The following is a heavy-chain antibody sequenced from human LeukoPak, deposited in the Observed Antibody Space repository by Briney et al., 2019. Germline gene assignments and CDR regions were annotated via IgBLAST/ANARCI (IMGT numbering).Heavy chain of an antibody. CDR3: TYGDYVRGRFDY. CDR2: ISGSGGTT. Sequence: PGGSLRLSCAGSGFTFGSYAMSWVRQAPGEGLEWVLGISGSGGTTYYADSVTGRFTISRDNSKNTLSLQMNSLRADDTAVYYCTYGDYVRGRFDYWGQGTLVTVSS. V-gene: IGHV3-23*01. D-gene: IGHD4-17*01. J-gene: IGHJ4*02. CDR1: GFTFGSYA.